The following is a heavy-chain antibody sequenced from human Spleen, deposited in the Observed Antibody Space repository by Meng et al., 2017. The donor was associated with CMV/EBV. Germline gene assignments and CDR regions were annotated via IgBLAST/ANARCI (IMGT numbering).Heavy chain of an antibody. Sequence: GESLKISCKGSGYSFTDYWIAWARQMPGKGLEWMGIIYPGDSDTRYSPSFQGQVTFSADKSISTAYLQWSSLQASDTAMYFCARQQQLVPDYWGQGTLVTVSS. CDR1: GYSFTDYW. D-gene: IGHD1-1*01. CDR2: IYPGDSDT. CDR3: ARQQQLVPDY. V-gene: IGHV5-51*01. J-gene: IGHJ4*02.